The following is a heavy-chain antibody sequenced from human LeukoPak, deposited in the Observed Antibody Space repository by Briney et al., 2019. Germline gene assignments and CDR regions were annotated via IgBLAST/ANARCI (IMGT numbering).Heavy chain of an antibody. CDR2: ISGSGGNT. D-gene: IGHD3-3*01. J-gene: IGHJ4*02. CDR1: GFTFSSYA. CDR3: AKTSDFWSGYLFYFDY. V-gene: IGHV3-23*01. Sequence: PGGSLRLSCAASGFTFSSYAMSWVRQAPGKGLEWVSAISGSGGNTYYADSVKGRFTISRDNSKNTLYLQMNSLRAEDTAVYYCAKTSDFWSGYLFYFDYWGQGTLVTVSS.